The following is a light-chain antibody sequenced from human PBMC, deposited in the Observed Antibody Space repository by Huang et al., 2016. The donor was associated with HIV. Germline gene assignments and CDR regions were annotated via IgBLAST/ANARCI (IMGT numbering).Light chain of an antibody. CDR3: QQYGSSPYT. CDR1: QSGSSNY. V-gene: IGKV3-20*01. Sequence: EILLTQSPGTLSLSPGKRATLSCRASQSGSSNYLAWFKQKPGQAPRLLIDGASRRATGIPDRFSGSGSGTDFTLTISRLEPEDFAVYYCQQYGSSPYTFGQGTKLEIK. CDR2: GAS. J-gene: IGKJ2*01.